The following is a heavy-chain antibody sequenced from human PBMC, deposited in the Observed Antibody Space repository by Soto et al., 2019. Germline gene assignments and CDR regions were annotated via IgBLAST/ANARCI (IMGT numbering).Heavy chain of an antibody. J-gene: IGHJ4*02. CDR2: IYSGGST. D-gene: IGHD5-18*01. V-gene: IGHV3-53*01. Sequence: PGGSLRLSCAASGFTVSSNYMSWVRQAPGKGLEWVSVIYSGGSTYYADSVKGRFTISRDNSKNTLYLQMNSLRAEDTAVYYCARHDQYSYGCSFNFDYWGQGTLVTVSS. CDR3: ARHDQYSYGCSFNFDY. CDR1: GFTVSSNY.